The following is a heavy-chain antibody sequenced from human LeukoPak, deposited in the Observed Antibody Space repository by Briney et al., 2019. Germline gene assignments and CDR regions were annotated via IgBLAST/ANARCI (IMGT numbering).Heavy chain of an antibody. V-gene: IGHV1-3*01. CDR2: INAGNGNT. Sequence: ASVKVSCKASGYTFTSYAMHWVRQAPGQRLEWMGWINAGNGNTKYSQKFQGRVTITRDTSASTAYMELSSLRSEDTSVYYCARGNGESSQANYFDYWGQGTLVTVSS. CDR1: GYTFTSYA. CDR3: ARGNGESSQANYFDY. J-gene: IGHJ4*02. D-gene: IGHD1-1*01.